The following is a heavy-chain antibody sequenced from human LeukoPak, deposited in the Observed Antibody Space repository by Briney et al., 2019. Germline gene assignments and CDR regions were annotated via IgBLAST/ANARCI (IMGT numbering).Heavy chain of an antibody. CDR2: IYTSGST. V-gene: IGHV4-4*07. D-gene: IGHD2-2*01. J-gene: IGHJ4*02. CDR1: GGSISSYY. CDR3: ARRHCSSTSCYFDY. Sequence: PSETPSLTCTVSGGSISSYYWSWIRQPAGKGLEWIGRIYTSGSTNYNPSLKSRVTMSVDTSKNQFSLKLSSVAAADTAVYYRARRHCSSTSCYFDYWGQGTLVTVSS.